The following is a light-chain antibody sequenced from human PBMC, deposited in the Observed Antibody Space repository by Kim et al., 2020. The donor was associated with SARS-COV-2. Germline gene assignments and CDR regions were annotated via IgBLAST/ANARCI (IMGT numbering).Light chain of an antibody. CDR2: YSD. V-gene: IGLV1-44*01. J-gene: IGLJ2*01. CDR3: AAWDDNLKAVV. Sequence: QSVLTQPPSASETPGQRVTISCSGSGSNIGSNPVNWYQQLPGTAPKLLIYYSDQRPSGVPDRFSGSKSGTSASLAISGPQSEDEGDYHCAAWDDNLKAVVFGGGTQLTVL. CDR1: GSNIGSNP.